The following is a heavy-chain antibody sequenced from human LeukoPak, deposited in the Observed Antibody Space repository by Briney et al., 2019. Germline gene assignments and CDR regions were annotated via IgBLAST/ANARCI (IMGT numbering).Heavy chain of an antibody. CDR3: ARGATISETGYFDF. V-gene: IGHV4-34*01. Sequence: SETLSLTCAVYGGSFSPYYWSWIRQSPGKGLEWIAEIDHRGDTNYNPSVKSRVTISVDTPKKQFSLKVRSLSAADTALYYCARGATISETGYFDFWGQGTLVTVSS. CDR1: GGSFSPYY. J-gene: IGHJ4*03. D-gene: IGHD5-24*01. CDR2: IDHRGDT.